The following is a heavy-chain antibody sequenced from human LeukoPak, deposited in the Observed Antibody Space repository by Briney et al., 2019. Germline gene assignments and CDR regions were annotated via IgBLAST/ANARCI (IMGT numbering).Heavy chain of an antibody. CDR2: INHSGST. Sequence: PSETLSLTCAVYGGSFSGYYWSWIRQPPGKGLEWIGEINHSGSTNYNPSLKSRVTISVDKSKNQFSLKLSSVTAADTAVYYCARAQLLWSTGGVSDYWGQGTLVTVSS. V-gene: IGHV4-34*01. J-gene: IGHJ4*02. CDR3: ARAQLLWSTGGVSDY. CDR1: GGSFSGYY. D-gene: IGHD3-10*01.